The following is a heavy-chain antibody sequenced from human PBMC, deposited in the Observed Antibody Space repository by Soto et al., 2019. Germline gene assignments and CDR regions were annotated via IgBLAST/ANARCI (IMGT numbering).Heavy chain of an antibody. Sequence: GESLKISCKGSGYSFSTFWIGWVRQMPGKGLEWVGIIYPGDSHTRYSPSFQGQVTVSVDKSINTAYLQWSSLTASDTAMYYCARWHCSSTSCYSFDHWGQGTLVTVSS. J-gene: IGHJ4*02. CDR2: IYPGDSHT. CDR3: ARWHCSSTSCYSFDH. V-gene: IGHV5-51*01. D-gene: IGHD2-2*01. CDR1: GYSFSTFW.